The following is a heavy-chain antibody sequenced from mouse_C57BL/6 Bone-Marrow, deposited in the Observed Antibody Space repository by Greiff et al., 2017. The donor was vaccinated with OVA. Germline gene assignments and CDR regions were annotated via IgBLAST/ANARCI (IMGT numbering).Heavy chain of an antibody. CDR3: ARDGYDGDY. Sequence: QVQLQQPGAELVRPGTSVKLSCKASGYTFTSYWMHWVKQRPGQGLEWIGVIDPSDSYTNYNQKFKGKATLTVDTSSSTAYMQLSSLTSEDSAVYYCARDGYDGDYWGQGTTLTVSS. V-gene: IGHV1-59*01. CDR2: IDPSDSYT. CDR1: GYTFTSYW. J-gene: IGHJ2*01. D-gene: IGHD2-2*01.